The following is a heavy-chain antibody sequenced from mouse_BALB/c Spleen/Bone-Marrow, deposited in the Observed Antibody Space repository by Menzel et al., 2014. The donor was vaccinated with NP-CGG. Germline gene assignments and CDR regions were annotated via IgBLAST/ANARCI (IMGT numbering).Heavy chain of an antibody. CDR2: ISYDGSN. J-gene: IGHJ1*01. V-gene: IGHV3-6*02. CDR1: GYSITSGYY. CDR3: AKLLYWYFDV. Sequence: VQLQQSGPGLVKPSQSLSLTCSVTGYSITSGYYWNWIRQFPGNKLEWMGYISYDGSNKYNPSLKNRISITRDTSKNQFFLKLNSVTTEDTTTYYCAKLLYWYFDVWGAGTRSPSPQ.